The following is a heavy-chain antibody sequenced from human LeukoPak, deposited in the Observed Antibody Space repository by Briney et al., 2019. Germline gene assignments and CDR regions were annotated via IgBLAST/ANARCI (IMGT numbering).Heavy chain of an antibody. CDR2: IYSSENT. CDR3: AIHTNVDISSFMDV. CDR1: GDSFSAYY. Sequence: SETLSLTCTVSGDSFSAYYWSWIRQPPGRGLEWIGYIYSSENTNYNPSLKSRVTISVGTSKKQHSLKLTSVTAADTAVYYCAIHTNVDISSFMDVWGEGTTVTVSS. V-gene: IGHV4-4*09. J-gene: IGHJ6*03. D-gene: IGHD2-8*01.